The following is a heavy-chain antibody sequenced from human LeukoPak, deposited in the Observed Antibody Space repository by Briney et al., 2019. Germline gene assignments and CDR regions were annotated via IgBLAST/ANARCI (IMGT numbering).Heavy chain of an antibody. V-gene: IGHV1-69*13. D-gene: IGHD3-22*01. Sequence: ASVTVSCKASGGTFSSYAISWVRQAPGQGLEWMGGIIPIFGTANYAQKFQGRVTITADESTSTAYMELSSLRSEDTAVYYCARKYYDSSSYYYYYYGMDVWGQGTTVTVSS. CDR1: GGTFSSYA. CDR3: ARKYYDSSSYYYYYYGMDV. CDR2: IIPIFGTA. J-gene: IGHJ6*02.